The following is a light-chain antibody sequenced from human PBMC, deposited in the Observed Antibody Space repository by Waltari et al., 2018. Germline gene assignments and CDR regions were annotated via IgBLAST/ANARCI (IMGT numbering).Light chain of an antibody. V-gene: IGKV1-5*03. Sequence: DIQMTQSPFTLSASVGDRVPITCRASQSISGWLDLYQQKPGKAPKLLIFRASSLESGVPSRFIGSGSGSEFTLSISSLQPDDFATYFCQQYSEYPYTFGQGTKLEIK. J-gene: IGKJ2*01. CDR2: RAS. CDR3: QQYSEYPYT. CDR1: QSISGW.